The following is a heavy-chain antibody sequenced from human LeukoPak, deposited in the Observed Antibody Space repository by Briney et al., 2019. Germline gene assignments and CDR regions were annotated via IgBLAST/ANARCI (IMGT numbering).Heavy chain of an antibody. Sequence: ASVKVSCKASGYTFTSYGISWVRQAPGQGLEWMGWISAYNGNTNYAQKPQGRVTMTTDTSTSTAYMELRSLRSDDTAVYYCARDGYWCSGGSCYQYYYYYYGMDVWGQGTTVTVSS. CDR1: GYTFTSYG. CDR2: ISAYNGNT. D-gene: IGHD2-15*01. J-gene: IGHJ6*02. V-gene: IGHV1-18*01. CDR3: ARDGYWCSGGSCYQYYYYYYGMDV.